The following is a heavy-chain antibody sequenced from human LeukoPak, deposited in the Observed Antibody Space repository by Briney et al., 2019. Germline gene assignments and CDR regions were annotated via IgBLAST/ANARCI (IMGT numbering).Heavy chain of an antibody. D-gene: IGHD6-19*01. CDR1: GFTFSSYS. J-gene: IGHJ4*02. CDR3: ARDGGWFFLDY. Sequence: GGSLRLACAASGFTFSSYSMNWVRQAPGKGLEWVSSISSSSSYIYYADSVKGRFTISRDNAKNSLYLQMNSLRAEDTAVYYCARDGGWFFLDYWGQGTLVTVSS. V-gene: IGHV3-21*06. CDR2: ISSSSSYI.